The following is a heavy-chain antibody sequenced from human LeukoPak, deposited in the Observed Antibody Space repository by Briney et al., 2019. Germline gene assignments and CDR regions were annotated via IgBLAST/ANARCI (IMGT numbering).Heavy chain of an antibody. V-gene: IGHV4-39*07. CDR2: IYYSGDT. CDR3: ARDIGRSSHWYFDL. D-gene: IGHD6-6*01. J-gene: IGHJ2*01. Sequence: SETLSLTCTVSGASISSGNYYWGWIRQPPGKGLEWLGSIYYSGDTYNNPPLKSRVTISVDTSKNQFSLKLSSVTAADTAVYYCARDIGRSSHWYFDLWGRGTLVTVSS. CDR1: GASISSGNYY.